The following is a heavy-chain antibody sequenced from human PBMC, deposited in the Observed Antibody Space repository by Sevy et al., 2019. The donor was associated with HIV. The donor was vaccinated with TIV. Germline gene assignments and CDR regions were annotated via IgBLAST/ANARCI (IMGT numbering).Heavy chain of an antibody. CDR2: IYYSGST. Sequence: SETLSLTCTVSGGSISSSSYYWGWIRQPPGKGLEWIGSIYYSGSTYYNPSLKSRVTISVDTSKNQFSLKLSSVTAADTAVYYCARDGGWYNYAPSDYWGQGTLVTVSS. CDR3: ARDGGWYNYAPSDY. J-gene: IGHJ4*02. D-gene: IGHD1-1*01. V-gene: IGHV4-39*02. CDR1: GGSISSSSYY.